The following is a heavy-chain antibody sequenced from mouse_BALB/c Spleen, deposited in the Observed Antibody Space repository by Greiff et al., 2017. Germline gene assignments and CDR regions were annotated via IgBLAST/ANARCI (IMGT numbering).Heavy chain of an antibody. D-gene: IGHD2-14*01. V-gene: IGHV2-4-1*01. Sequence: QVQLQQSGPGLVQPSQSLSITCTVSGFSLTSYGVHWVRQSPGKGLEWLGVIWSGGSTDYNAAFISRLSISKDNSKSQVFFKMNSLQADDTAIYYCARMDYRYSYAMDYWGQGTSVTVSS. CDR1: GFSLTSYG. J-gene: IGHJ4*01. CDR3: ARMDYRYSYAMDY. CDR2: IWSGGST.